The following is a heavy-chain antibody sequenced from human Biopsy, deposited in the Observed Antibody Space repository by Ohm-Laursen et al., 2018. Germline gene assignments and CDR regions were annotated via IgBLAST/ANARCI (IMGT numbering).Heavy chain of an antibody. V-gene: IGHV3-30*04. CDR2: ISDDGRNK. CDR3: VKDRGAAGTDYYYGMDV. Sequence: SLRLSCTASGFTFSASAVHWVRQAPGKGLEWVAVISDDGRNKYYVDSVKGRFIISRDNSKNTLYLQMNSLRAEDTAVFYCVKDRGAAGTDYYYGMDVWGQGTTVTVSS. J-gene: IGHJ6*01. D-gene: IGHD6-13*01. CDR1: GFTFSASA.